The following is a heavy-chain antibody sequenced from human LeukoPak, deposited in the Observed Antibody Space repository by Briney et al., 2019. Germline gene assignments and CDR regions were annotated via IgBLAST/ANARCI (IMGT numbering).Heavy chain of an antibody. CDR2: SNRTGST. CDR1: GYSISSGYY. Sequence: PSETLSLTCAVSGYSISSGYYWGWVRQPPGKGLEWIGSSNRTGSTHYNPSLQSRVTISVDTSKNQFSLKLTSVTAADAAVYYCARHYWTPGAFDIWGQGAMVTVSS. J-gene: IGHJ3*02. CDR3: ARHYWTPGAFDI. V-gene: IGHV4-38-2*01. D-gene: IGHD3/OR15-3a*01.